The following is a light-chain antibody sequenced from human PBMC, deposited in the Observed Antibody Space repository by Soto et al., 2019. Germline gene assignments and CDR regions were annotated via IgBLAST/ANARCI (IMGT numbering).Light chain of an antibody. CDR2: DVS. V-gene: IGLV2-14*01. CDR1: SSDVGGYNY. CDR3: SSYTSRSTRV. J-gene: IGLJ2*01. Sequence: ALTQPASVSGSPGQSITISCTGTSSDVGGYNYVSWYQQHPGKAPKLMIYDVSNRPSGVSNRFSGSKSGNTASLTISGLQAEDEADYYCSSYTSRSTRVFGGGTQLTVL.